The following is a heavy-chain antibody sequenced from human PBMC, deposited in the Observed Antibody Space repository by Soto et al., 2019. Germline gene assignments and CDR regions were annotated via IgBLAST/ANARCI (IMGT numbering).Heavy chain of an antibody. V-gene: IGHV2-26*01. J-gene: IGHJ5*02. CDR2: IFSNDDK. Sequence: SGPTLVNPTETLTLTCTVSGFSLSNAKVGVSWIRQPPGKALEWLAHIFSNDDKSYRTSLKSRLFISEDTSKSQVVPTMTNMDPVDTATYFCARIAARRGWFDPWGQGTLVTVSS. D-gene: IGHD6-6*01. CDR1: GFSLSNAKVG. CDR3: ARIAARRGWFDP.